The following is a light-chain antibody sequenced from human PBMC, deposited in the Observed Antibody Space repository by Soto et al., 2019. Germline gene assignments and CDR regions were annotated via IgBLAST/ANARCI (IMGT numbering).Light chain of an antibody. Sequence: QSVLTQPPSASGTPGQRVTISCSGSSSNIGSKTVNWYQQLPGTAPKLLIYTNDRRPSGVPDRFSASKSGTSASLAISGLQSEDEADYFCAAWDDSLNVLLGGGTKLTVL. CDR1: SSNIGSKT. CDR2: TND. V-gene: IGLV1-44*01. J-gene: IGLJ2*01. CDR3: AAWDDSLNVL.